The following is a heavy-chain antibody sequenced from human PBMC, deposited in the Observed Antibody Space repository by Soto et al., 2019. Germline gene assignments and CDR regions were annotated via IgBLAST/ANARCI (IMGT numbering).Heavy chain of an antibody. CDR2: ISGSGGST. V-gene: IGHV3-23*01. J-gene: IGHJ5*02. Sequence: EVQLLESGGGLVQPGGSLRLSCAASGFTFSSYAMSWVRQAPGKGLEWVSAISGSGGSTYYADSVKGRFTIARDNSKNTLYLQMNSLRAEDTAVYYCAKGGTVAGEFDPWGQGTLVTVSS. CDR3: AKGGTVAGEFDP. CDR1: GFTFSSYA. D-gene: IGHD6-19*01.